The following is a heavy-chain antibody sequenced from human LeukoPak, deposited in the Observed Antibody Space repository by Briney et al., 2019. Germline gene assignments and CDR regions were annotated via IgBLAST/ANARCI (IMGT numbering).Heavy chain of an antibody. Sequence: PGGSLRLSCAASGFTFSSYEMNWVRQAPGKGLEWVSYISSSGSTIYYADSVKGRFTISRDNAKNTLYLQMNSLRAEDTAVYYCAKDSREYYYDSSGYPGGDWGQGTLVTVSS. CDR3: AKDSREYYYDSSGYPGGD. J-gene: IGHJ4*02. V-gene: IGHV3-48*03. CDR2: ISSSGSTI. CDR1: GFTFSSYE. D-gene: IGHD3-22*01.